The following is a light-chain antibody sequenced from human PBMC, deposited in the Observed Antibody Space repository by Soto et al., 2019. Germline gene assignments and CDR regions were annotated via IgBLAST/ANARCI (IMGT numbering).Light chain of an antibody. CDR1: QGISSY. CDR3: QQYYSYPRT. CDR2: AAS. Sequence: AIRMTQSPSSLSAKQGDRVTITCRASQGISSYLAWYQQKPGKAPKLLIYAASTLQSGVPSRFSGSGSGTDFTLTISCLQSEDFATYYCQQYYSYPRTFGQGTMV. J-gene: IGKJ1*01. V-gene: IGKV1-8*01.